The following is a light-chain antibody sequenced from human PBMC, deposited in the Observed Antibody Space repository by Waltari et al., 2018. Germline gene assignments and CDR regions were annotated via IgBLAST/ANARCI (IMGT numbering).Light chain of an antibody. J-gene: IGLJ3*02. Sequence: QSVLTQPPSASGPPGQRVTLSCTGSSSNIGGNVVNRSPQRPGKAPTLLIYRSDLRPSGVPDRFSGSKSGTSASLAISGLQSADEGDYYCAAWDDSLHGHWVFGGGTKVTVL. V-gene: IGLV1-44*01. CDR2: RSD. CDR1: SSNIGGNV. CDR3: AAWDDSLHGHWV.